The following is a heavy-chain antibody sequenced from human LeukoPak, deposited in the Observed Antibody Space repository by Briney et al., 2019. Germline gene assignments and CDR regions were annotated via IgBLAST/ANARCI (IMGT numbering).Heavy chain of an antibody. Sequence: ASVKVSCKASGYTFTSYYMHWVRQAPGQGLEWMGIINPSGGSTSYAQKFQGRVTMTRDTSTSTVYMELSSLRSEGTAVYYCARAGYDILTGYRRPFDYWGQGTLVTVSS. CDR2: INPSGGST. V-gene: IGHV1-46*01. D-gene: IGHD3-9*01. CDR3: ARAGYDILTGYRRPFDY. CDR1: GYTFTSYY. J-gene: IGHJ4*02.